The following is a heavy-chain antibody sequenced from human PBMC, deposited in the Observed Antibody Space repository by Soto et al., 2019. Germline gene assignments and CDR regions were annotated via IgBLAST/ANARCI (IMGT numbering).Heavy chain of an antibody. D-gene: IGHD3-10*01. CDR1: GFTFSSYG. V-gene: IGHV3-33*01. Sequence: QVQLVESGGGVVQPGRSLRLSCAASGFTFSSYGMQWVRQAPGKGLEWVAVIWYDGSNKYYADSVKGRFTISRDNSKNTLYLQMNSLRAEDTAVYYCARGRGLIDYWGQGTLVTVSS. CDR3: ARGRGLIDY. J-gene: IGHJ4*02. CDR2: IWYDGSNK.